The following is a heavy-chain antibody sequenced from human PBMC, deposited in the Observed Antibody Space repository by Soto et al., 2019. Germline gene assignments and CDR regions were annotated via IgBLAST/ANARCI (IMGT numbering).Heavy chain of an antibody. CDR3: AIGYFAAAVLNTLFDGPVDP. CDR2: ISAYNGNT. V-gene: IGHV1-18*01. Sequence: ASVKVSCKASGYTFTSYGISWVRQAPGQGLEWMGWISAYNGNTYYAQKLQGRVTMTTDTSTNTAYMELSSLRSEDTAVYFCAIGYFAAAVLNTLFDGPVDPCGQGTLVTVSS. D-gene: IGHD6-13*01. CDR1: GYTFTSYG. J-gene: IGHJ5*02.